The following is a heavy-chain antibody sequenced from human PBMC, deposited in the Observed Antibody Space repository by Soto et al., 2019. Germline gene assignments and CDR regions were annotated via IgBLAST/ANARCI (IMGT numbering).Heavy chain of an antibody. Sequence: PSETLSLTCAVYGGSFSGYYWSWIRQPPGKGLEWIGEINHSGSTNYNPSLKSRVTISVDTSKNQFSLKLSSVTAADTAVYYCARDGRVPAERSELGSKYYFDYWGQGTLVTVSS. CDR3: ARDGRVPAERSELGSKYYFDY. J-gene: IGHJ4*02. CDR1: GGSFSGYY. D-gene: IGHD2-2*01. CDR2: INHSGST. V-gene: IGHV4-34*01.